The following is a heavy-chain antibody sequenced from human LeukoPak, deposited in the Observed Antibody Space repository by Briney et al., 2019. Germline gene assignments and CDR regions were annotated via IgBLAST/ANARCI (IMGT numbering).Heavy chain of an antibody. CDR2: ISSSSSYI. D-gene: IGHD6-19*01. V-gene: IGHV3-21*01. CDR3: ARDEAVAEPYFDY. Sequence: GGSLRLSYAASGFTFSSYSMNWVRQAPGKGLEWVSSISSSSSYIYYADSVKGRFTISRDNAKNSLYLQMNSLRAEDTAVYYCARDEAVAEPYFDYWGQGTLVTVSS. CDR1: GFTFSSYS. J-gene: IGHJ4*02.